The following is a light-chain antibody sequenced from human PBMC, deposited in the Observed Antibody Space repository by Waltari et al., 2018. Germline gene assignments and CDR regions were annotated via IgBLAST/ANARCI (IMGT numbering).Light chain of an antibody. CDR3: QQYYNAPLT. V-gene: IGKV4-1*01. J-gene: IGKJ4*01. Sequence: DIVMTQSPDSLALSLGERATINCNSSQSVLHSSNNKNYLAWYQQKPGQPPNLLIYWASTRESGVPDRFSGSGSGTDFTLTISSLQAEDVAVYYCQQYYNAPLTFGGGTKVEIK. CDR1: QSVLHSSNNKNY. CDR2: WAS.